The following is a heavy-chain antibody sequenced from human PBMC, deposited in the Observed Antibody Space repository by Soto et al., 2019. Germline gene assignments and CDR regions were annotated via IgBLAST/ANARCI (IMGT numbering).Heavy chain of an antibody. CDR2: VSAYNRNS. CDR1: GYTFRNYG. J-gene: IGHJ4*02. D-gene: IGHD1-26*01. Sequence: QVQLVQSGSEVKKPGASVRVTCKASGYTFRNYGISWVREAPGQGLEWMGWVSAYNRNSNYAQKFEDRVIMTADTATSTAYLELRGLRSDDTAIYYCPRDRQWEPLLYWGQGTLVTVSS. V-gene: IGHV1-18*01. CDR3: PRDRQWEPLLY.